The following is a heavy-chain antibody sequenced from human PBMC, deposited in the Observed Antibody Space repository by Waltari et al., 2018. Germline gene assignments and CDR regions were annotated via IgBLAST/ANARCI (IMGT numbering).Heavy chain of an antibody. D-gene: IGHD3-10*01. V-gene: IGHV1-69*09. J-gene: IGHJ6*02. CDR3: ARPRGGGPNYYGMDV. CDR2: ITPILGIA. Sequence: QVQLVQSGAEVKKPGSSVKVSCKASGGTFSSYAISWVRQARGQGREGKGRITPILGIAHSAPKFQGSVTLTADKSTRTAYMELGGLRSEDTAVYFCARPRGGGPNYYGMDVWGQGTTVTVSS. CDR1: GGTFSSYA.